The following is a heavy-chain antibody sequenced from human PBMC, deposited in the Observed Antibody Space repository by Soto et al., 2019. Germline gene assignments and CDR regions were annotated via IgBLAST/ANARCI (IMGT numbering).Heavy chain of an antibody. V-gene: IGHV3-21*01. CDR3: ARDHRVQTAYYYYGMDV. D-gene: IGHD2-21*02. Sequence: GGSLRLSCAASGFTFSSYSMNWVRQAPGKGLEWVSSISSSSSYIYYADSVKGRFTISRDNAKNSLYLQMNSLRAEDTAVYYCARDHRVQTAYYYYGMDVWGQGTTVTVSS. J-gene: IGHJ6*02. CDR1: GFTFSSYS. CDR2: ISSSSSYI.